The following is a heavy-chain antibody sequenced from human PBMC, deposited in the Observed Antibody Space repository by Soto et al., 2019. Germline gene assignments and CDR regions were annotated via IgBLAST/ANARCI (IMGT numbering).Heavy chain of an antibody. J-gene: IGHJ6*02. CDR3: ARDFGDYESYYYGMDV. D-gene: IGHD4-17*01. Sequence: QVQLVESGGGVVQPGRSLRLSCAASGFTFSRYAIHWVRQAPGKGLEWVAVVSYDGSDKFYADSVKGRFTISRDNSENTLYLQMNSLKPEDTAVYYCARDFGDYESYYYGMDVGGQGTTVTVSS. CDR1: GFTFSRYA. CDR2: VSYDGSDK. V-gene: IGHV3-30*01.